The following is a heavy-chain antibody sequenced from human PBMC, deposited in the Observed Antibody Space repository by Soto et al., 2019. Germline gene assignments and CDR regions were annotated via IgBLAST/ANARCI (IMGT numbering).Heavy chain of an antibody. CDR2: INPKTGDT. CDR3: ERDPPRYFTSSPEGAGL. V-gene: IGHV1-2*02. D-gene: IGHD2-21*01. CDR1: GYTFTDSH. J-gene: IGHJ4*02. Sequence: QVQLVQSGTEVKKPGASVKASCKASGYTFTDSHIHWVRQASGQGLEWLGWINPKTGDTNYPQKFQGRITMTRDTSMSTAYMELTNLTSDDTAVYYCERDPPRYFTSSPEGAGLWGQGTLVTVSS.